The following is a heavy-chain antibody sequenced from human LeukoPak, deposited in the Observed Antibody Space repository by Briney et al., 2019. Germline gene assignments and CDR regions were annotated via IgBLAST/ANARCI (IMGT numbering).Heavy chain of an antibody. J-gene: IGHJ5*02. CDR2: INIDGSIT. CDR1: GFTFSNYW. Sequence: GGSLRLSCAASGFTFSNYWMHWVRQAPGKGLMYVSRINIDGSITTYADSVKGRFTISRDNTKNTLYLQMNSLGAEDTAVYYCVRDKMMDDRGVGFDPWGQGTLVTVSS. CDR3: VRDKMMDDRGVGFDP. V-gene: IGHV3-74*01. D-gene: IGHD1-1*01.